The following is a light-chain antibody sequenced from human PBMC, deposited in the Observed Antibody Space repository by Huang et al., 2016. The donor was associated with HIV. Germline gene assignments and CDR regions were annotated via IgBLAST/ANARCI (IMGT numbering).Light chain of an antibody. V-gene: IGKV3D-7*01. CDR2: GAS. J-gene: IGKJ2*01. Sequence: PGERVTLSCRASQSVSSSYLTWYQQKPGQAPRLLIYGASTRATGIPARFSGSGSGTDFTLTISSLQPEDFAVYYCQQDYNLPYTFGQGTKLKIK. CDR1: QSVSSSY. CDR3: QQDYNLPYT.